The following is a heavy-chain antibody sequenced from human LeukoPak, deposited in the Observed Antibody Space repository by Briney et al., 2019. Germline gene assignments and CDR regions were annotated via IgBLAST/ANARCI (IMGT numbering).Heavy chain of an antibody. CDR1: GFTFDDYG. CDR2: INWNGGST. CDR3: ARDPRYYDSSGSPYDY. D-gene: IGHD3-22*01. Sequence: GGSLRLSCAASGFTFDDYGMSWVRQAPGKGLEWVSGINWNGGSTGYADSVKGRFTISRDNAKNSLYLQMNSLRAEDTALYYCARDPRYYDSSGSPYDYWGQGTLVTVSS. V-gene: IGHV3-20*04. J-gene: IGHJ4*02.